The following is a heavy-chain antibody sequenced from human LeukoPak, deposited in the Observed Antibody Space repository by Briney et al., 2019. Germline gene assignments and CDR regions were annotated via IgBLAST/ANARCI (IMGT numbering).Heavy chain of an antibody. V-gene: IGHV3-23*01. D-gene: IGHD6-19*01. J-gene: IGHJ4*02. CDR3: AKAWTPYNSGFDY. CDR1: GFTFTDYA. Sequence: PGGSLRLSCAASGFTFTDYAMGWVRQAPGQGLEWASTISASGSTTYYADSVRGRFTISRDNSKNTLSLQMSSLRAEDTAVYYCAKAWTPYNSGFDYWGQGTLVAVSS. CDR2: ISASGSTT.